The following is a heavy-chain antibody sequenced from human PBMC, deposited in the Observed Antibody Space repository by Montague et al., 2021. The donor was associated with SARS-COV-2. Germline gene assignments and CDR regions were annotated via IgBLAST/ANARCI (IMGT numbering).Heavy chain of an antibody. Sequence: SETLSLTCAVYGGSFSGYYWSWIRKPPGKGLEWIGEINHSGSTNYNPSLKSRVTISVDTSKNQFSLKLSSVTAADTAVYYCARGYDYVWGSYRYLHCFDPWGQGTLVTVSS. CDR1: GGSFSGYY. J-gene: IGHJ5*02. V-gene: IGHV4-34*01. CDR3: ARGYDYVWGSYRYLHCFDP. CDR2: INHSGST. D-gene: IGHD3-16*02.